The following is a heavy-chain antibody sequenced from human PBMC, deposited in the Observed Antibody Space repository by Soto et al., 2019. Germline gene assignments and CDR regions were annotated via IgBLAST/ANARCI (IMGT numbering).Heavy chain of an antibody. V-gene: IGHV1-8*01. Sequence: QVQLVQSGAEVKKPGASVKVSCKASGYTFTSYDINWVRQATGQRLEWMGWMNPNSGNTGYAQTFQGRVTMNRNTSISTAYMELSSLRSEDTAVYYCARGYYDFWSGYYTRENERWFDPWGQGTLVTVSS. J-gene: IGHJ5*02. CDR2: MNPNSGNT. D-gene: IGHD3-3*01. CDR1: GYTFTSYD. CDR3: ARGYYDFWSGYYTRENERWFDP.